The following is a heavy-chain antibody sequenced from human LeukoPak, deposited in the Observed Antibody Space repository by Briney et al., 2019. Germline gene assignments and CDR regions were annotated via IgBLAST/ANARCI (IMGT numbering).Heavy chain of an antibody. Sequence: GGSLRLSCAASGFTFSSYGLHWVRQAPGKGLEWVAVISYDGINKYYADSVKGRFTISRDNSKNTLYLQMNSLRAEDTAVYYCARAAIAAARIYYYMDVWGKGTTVTVSS. CDR3: ARAAIAAARIYYYMDV. J-gene: IGHJ6*03. CDR2: ISYDGINK. CDR1: GFTFSSYG. V-gene: IGHV3-30*03. D-gene: IGHD6-13*01.